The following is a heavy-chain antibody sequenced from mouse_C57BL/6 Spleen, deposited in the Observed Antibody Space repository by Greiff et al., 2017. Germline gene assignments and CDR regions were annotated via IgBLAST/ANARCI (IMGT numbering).Heavy chain of an antibody. J-gene: IGHJ3*01. D-gene: IGHD2-4*01. CDR1: GYTFTSYW. CDR3: ASRYDYDWFAY. Sequence: VKLQESGAELVRPGSSVKLSCKASGYTFTSYWMDWVKQRPGQGLEWIGNIYPSDSETHYNQKFKDKATLTVDKSSSTAYMQLSSLTSEDSAVYYCASRYDYDWFAYWVQGTLVTVSA. V-gene: IGHV1-61*01. CDR2: IYPSDSET.